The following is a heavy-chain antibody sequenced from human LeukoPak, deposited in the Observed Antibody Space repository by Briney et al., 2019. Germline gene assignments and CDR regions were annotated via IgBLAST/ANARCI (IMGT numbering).Heavy chain of an antibody. CDR1: GFTFSSYG. V-gene: IGHV3-23*01. CDR3: AKDSATYGRFDY. D-gene: IGHD3-10*01. J-gene: IGHJ4*02. CDR2: ISGSGGNT. Sequence: KTGGSLRLSCAASGFTFSSYGMSWVRQAPGKGLECDSAISGSGGNTYYADPVKGRFSISRDNSKNTLYLQMNSLRAEDTAVYFCAKDSATYGRFDYWGQGSLVTVSS.